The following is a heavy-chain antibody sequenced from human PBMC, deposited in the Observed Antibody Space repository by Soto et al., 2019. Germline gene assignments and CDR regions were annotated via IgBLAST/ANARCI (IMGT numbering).Heavy chain of an antibody. CDR1: GYTFTSYG. J-gene: IGHJ6*02. CDR3: ARDRCTTDRCYTHHFDV. V-gene: IGHV1-18*04. Sequence: QVQLVQSGGEVTKPGASVKVSCKSSGYTFTSYGVSWVRQAPGQGIEWLGWISVYTGDTKNAQKFQDRVTLTTEASASTAYMELRSMRSDDTAVYYCARDRCTTDRCYTHHFDVWGQGTTVTFSS. D-gene: IGHD2-8*01. CDR2: ISVYTGDT.